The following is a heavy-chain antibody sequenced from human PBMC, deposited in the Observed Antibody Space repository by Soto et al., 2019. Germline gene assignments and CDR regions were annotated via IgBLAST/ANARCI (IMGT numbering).Heavy chain of an antibody. Sequence: SETLSLTCTVSGGSISNGGYYWTWIRHHPGKGLEWIGYIYYSGSTYYNPSLKSRVTISVDTSKNQFSLKLTSVTAADTAVYYCARDVTDFWSGHEGMDVWGQGTTVTVSS. CDR2: IYYSGST. J-gene: IGHJ6*02. CDR3: ARDVTDFWSGHEGMDV. V-gene: IGHV4-31*03. CDR1: GGSISNGGYY. D-gene: IGHD3-3*01.